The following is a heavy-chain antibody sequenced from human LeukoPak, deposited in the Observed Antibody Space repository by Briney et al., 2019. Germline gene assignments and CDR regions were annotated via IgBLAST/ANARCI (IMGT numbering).Heavy chain of an antibody. CDR1: GYTFTDYY. CDR3: ARDKGESTVTTGWFDP. D-gene: IGHD4-11*01. CDR2: INVSGGGT. Sequence: ASVKVSCKASGYTFTDYYIHWVRQAPGQGLEWMGIINVSGGGTTYAQKFQGRVTMTRDTSISTAYMELSRLRSDDTAVYYCARDKGESTVTTGWFDPWGQGTLVTVSS. J-gene: IGHJ5*02. V-gene: IGHV1-46*01.